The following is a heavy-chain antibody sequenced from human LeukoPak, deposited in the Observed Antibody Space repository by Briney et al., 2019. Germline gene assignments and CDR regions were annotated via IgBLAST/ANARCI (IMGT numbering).Heavy chain of an antibody. CDR3: ARHSSVAGEAWFDP. Sequence: SETLSLTCTVSGGSISSSSYYWGWIRQPPGKGLEWIGSIYYSGSTYYNPSLKSRVTISVDTSKNQFSLKLSSVTAADTAVYYRARHSSVAGEAWFDPWGQGTLVTVSS. D-gene: IGHD6-19*01. CDR2: IYYSGST. CDR1: GGSISSSSYY. J-gene: IGHJ5*02. V-gene: IGHV4-39*01.